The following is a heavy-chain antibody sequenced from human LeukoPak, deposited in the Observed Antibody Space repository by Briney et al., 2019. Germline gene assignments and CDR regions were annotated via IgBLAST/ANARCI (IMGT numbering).Heavy chain of an antibody. Sequence: GGSLRLSCAASGFTLSSYAMSWVRQAPGKGLEWVSATSSSDAGTYYADSVRGRFTISRDNSKNTLYLQMNSLRAEDAAVYYCAKDFLGYYGSGSYYVQPFFDYWGQGTLVTVSS. J-gene: IGHJ4*02. D-gene: IGHD3-10*01. CDR3: AKDFLGYYGSGSYYVQPFFDY. V-gene: IGHV3-23*01. CDR2: TSSSDAGT. CDR1: GFTLSSYA.